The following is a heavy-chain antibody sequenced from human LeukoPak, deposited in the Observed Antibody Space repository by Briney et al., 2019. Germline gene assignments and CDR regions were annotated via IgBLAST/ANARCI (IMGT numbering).Heavy chain of an antibody. CDR2: VRSRANNYAT. CDR3: TRRMIRGDAFDL. V-gene: IGHV3-73*01. CDR1: GFTFSDSS. D-gene: IGHD3-16*01. J-gene: IGHJ3*01. Sequence: GGSLRLSCAASGFTFSDSSIHWVRQAAGKGLEWVGRVRSRANNYATAYAASVKGRFTMSRDDSKNTASLQMYSLNTDDTAIYYCTRRMIRGDAFDLWGQGRMVTVSS.